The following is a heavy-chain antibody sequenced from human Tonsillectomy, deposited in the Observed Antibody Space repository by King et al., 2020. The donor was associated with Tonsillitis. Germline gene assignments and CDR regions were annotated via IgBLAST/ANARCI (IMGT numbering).Heavy chain of an antibody. V-gene: IGHV3-30*02. CDR1: GFIFSSYG. D-gene: IGHD6-19*01. CDR2: IRYDGSNK. Sequence: VQLVESGGGVVQPGGSLRLSCAASGFIFSSYGMHWVRQAPGKGLEWVAFIRYDGSNKYYADPVKGRFTISRDNSKNTLYLQMNSLRAEDTAVYYCAKPRARRYDSSGWFDAFDIWGQGTMVTVSS. J-gene: IGHJ3*02. CDR3: AKPRARRYDSSGWFDAFDI.